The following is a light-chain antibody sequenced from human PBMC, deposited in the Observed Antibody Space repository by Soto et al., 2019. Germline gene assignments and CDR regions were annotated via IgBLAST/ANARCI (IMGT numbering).Light chain of an antibody. Sequence: EIQMTQSPSSLSASVGDRVTITCQASQDISNYLNWYQQKPGKAPKLLIYDASNLETGVPSRFSGSGSGADFTFTISSLQPEDFATYYCQQINSYPLTFGGGTKVDIK. CDR2: DAS. CDR3: QQINSYPLT. J-gene: IGKJ4*01. V-gene: IGKV1-33*01. CDR1: QDISNY.